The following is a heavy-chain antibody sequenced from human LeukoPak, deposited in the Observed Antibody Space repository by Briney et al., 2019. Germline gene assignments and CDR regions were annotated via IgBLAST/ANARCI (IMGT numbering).Heavy chain of an antibody. CDR2: IHHSGST. V-gene: IGHV4-34*01. Sequence: SETLSLTCAVYGGSFSNYYWTWTRQPPGKGLEWIGEIHHSGSTSYNPSLKSRVTISVDTSKNQISLNLSSMTAADTAVYFCARGSVAAAGTRFFEYWGQGTLVTVSA. J-gene: IGHJ4*02. CDR1: GGSFSNYY. CDR3: ARGSVAAAGTRFFEY. D-gene: IGHD6-13*01.